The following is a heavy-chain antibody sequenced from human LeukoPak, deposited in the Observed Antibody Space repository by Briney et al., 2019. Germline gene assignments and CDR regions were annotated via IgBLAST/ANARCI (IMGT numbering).Heavy chain of an antibody. V-gene: IGHV4-30-4*08. CDR2: IYYSGST. Sequence: SETLSLTCTVSGGSISSGDYYWSWIRQPPGKGLEWIGYIYYSGSTYYNPSLKSRVTISVDTSKNQFSLKLSSVTAADTAVYYCARDGGIGYCSGGSCPGAFDIWGQGTMVTVSS. CDR3: ARDGGIGYCSGGSCPGAFDI. D-gene: IGHD2-15*01. J-gene: IGHJ3*02. CDR1: GGSISSGDYY.